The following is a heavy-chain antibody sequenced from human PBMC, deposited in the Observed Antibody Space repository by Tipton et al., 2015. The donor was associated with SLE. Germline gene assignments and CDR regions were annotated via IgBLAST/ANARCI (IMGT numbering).Heavy chain of an antibody. CDR2: INHSGSA. CDR1: GGSFSGYS. V-gene: IGHV4-34*01. D-gene: IGHD6-19*01. CDR3: ARGGRSGDGRWTS. J-gene: IGHJ4*02. Sequence: TLSLTCAVYGGSFSGYSWTWIRQSPNTGLEWIGEINHSGSANYNPSLKSRVTMAIETSQNQFSLKVISVTAADTAVYYCARGGRSGDGRWTSWGQGSLVTVSS.